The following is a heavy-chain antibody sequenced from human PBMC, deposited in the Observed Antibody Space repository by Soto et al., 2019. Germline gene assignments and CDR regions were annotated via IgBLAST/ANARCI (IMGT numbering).Heavy chain of an antibody. CDR2: IIPIFRTA. J-gene: IGHJ6*04. V-gene: IGHV1-69*12. Sequence: QVQLVQSGAEVKKPGSSVKVSCKASGGTFSTYTVSWVRQAPGQGLEWMGGIIPIFRTANYAEKFQGRVTVTADVSTRTAYMELSRRRSVDTAVYYCARRYCISTSCHYYGMDVWGKGTTVTVST. CDR1: GGTFSTYT. D-gene: IGHD2-2*01. CDR3: ARRYCISTSCHYYGMDV.